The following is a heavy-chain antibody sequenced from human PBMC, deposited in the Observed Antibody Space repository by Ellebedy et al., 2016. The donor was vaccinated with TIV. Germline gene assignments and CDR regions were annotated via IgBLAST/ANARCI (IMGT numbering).Heavy chain of an antibody. J-gene: IGHJ6*02. D-gene: IGHD3-10*01. V-gene: IGHV3-21*04. CDR1: GFTFSSYA. CDR2: ISSGSSYI. Sequence: GGSLRLXXAASGFTFSSYAMSWVRQAPGKGLEWVSSISSGSSYIYYADSVKGRFTISRDNAKNSLYLQMNSLRAEDTAVYYCARDRMVRGVVISGPFYYYYGMDVWGQGTTVTVSS. CDR3: ARDRMVRGVVISGPFYYYYGMDV.